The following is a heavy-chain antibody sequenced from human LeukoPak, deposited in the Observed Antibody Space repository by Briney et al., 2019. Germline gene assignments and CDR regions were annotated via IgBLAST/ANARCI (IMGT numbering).Heavy chain of an antibody. CDR2: INHSGTT. Sequence: SETLSLTCAVYGGSFSGYYWSWIRQPPGKGLGWIGEINHSGTTNYNPSLKSRVTISVDTSKNQFSLKLSSVTAADTAVYYCARVIYDYIWGRYRLNDYWGQGTLVTVSS. J-gene: IGHJ4*02. D-gene: IGHD3-16*02. CDR3: ARVIYDYIWGRYRLNDY. V-gene: IGHV4-34*01. CDR1: GGSFSGYY.